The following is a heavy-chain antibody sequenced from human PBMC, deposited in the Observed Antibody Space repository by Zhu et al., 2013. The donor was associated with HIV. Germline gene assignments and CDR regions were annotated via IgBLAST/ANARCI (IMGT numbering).Heavy chain of an antibody. CDR1: GYTFTGYY. D-gene: IGHD5-18*01. V-gene: IGHV1-2*02. CDR2: INPNSGGT. Sequence: QVQLVQSGAEVKKPGASVKVSCKASGYTFTGYYMHWVRQAPGQGLEWMGWINPNSGGTNYAQKFQGRVTMTRDTSISTAYMELSRLRSDDTAVYYCARRGYSYGHRSGAIDYWGQGTLVTVSS. J-gene: IGHJ4*02. CDR3: ARRGYSYGHRSGAIDY.